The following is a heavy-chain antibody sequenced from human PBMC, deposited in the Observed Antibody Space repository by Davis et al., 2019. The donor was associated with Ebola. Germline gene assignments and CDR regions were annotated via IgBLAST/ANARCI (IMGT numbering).Heavy chain of an antibody. V-gene: IGHV4-38-2*02. CDR2: IFHSGTA. D-gene: IGHD1-26*01. J-gene: IGHJ4*02. CDR1: GFSLTSGYF. CDR3: VRDGRGATLY. Sequence: SETLSLTCNVSGFSLTSGYFWGWIRQSPGKGLEWLGSIFHSGTAYYNPSLTSRATMSVDPSTNQFSLSLESVTAADTAVYFCVRDGRGATLYWGQGALVTVSS.